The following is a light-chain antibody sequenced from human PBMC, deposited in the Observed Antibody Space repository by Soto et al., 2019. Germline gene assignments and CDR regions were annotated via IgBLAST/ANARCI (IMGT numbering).Light chain of an antibody. CDR1: GSDIGAYNF. CDR3: CSYGGSLYV. CDR2: GVT. J-gene: IGLJ1*01. Sequence: QSVLAQPPSASGSPGQSVTISCTGSGSDIGAYNFVSWYQQHPGKAPKLMIFGVTERPSGVPDRFSGSKSGNTASLTVSGLQAEDEADYYCCSYGGSLYVFGTGTKVTVL. V-gene: IGLV2-8*01.